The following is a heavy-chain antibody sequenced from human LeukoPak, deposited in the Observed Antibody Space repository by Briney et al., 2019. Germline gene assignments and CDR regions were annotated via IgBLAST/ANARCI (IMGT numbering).Heavy chain of an antibody. V-gene: IGHV3-30-3*01. CDR2: ISYDGSNT. CDR1: RFTFSSYN. Sequence: GGSLRLSCAASRFTFSSYNMHWVRQAPGKGLEWVAVISYDGSNTYYADSVKGRFTISRDNSKNTLYAQMNSLRAEDTAVYYCARDSILWFGEPHFYYYYYGMDVWGQGTTVTVSS. CDR3: ARDSILWFGEPHFYYYYYGMDV. J-gene: IGHJ6*02. D-gene: IGHD3-10*01.